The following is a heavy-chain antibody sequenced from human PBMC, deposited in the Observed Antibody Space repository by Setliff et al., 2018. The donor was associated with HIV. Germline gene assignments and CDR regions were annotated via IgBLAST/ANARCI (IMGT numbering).Heavy chain of an antibody. CDR3: ARSIYGSGTYPLDV. D-gene: IGHD3-10*01. Sequence: SETLSLTCAVSGGSFSGYYWGWIRQPPGKGLEWIGSIYHSGSTYYNPSLKSRVTISVDTSKDQFSLRLVSLTTADTAVYYCARSIYGSGTYPLDVWGPGTLVTVSS. J-gene: IGHJ4*02. CDR1: GGSFSGYY. V-gene: IGHV4-38-2*01. CDR2: IYHSGST.